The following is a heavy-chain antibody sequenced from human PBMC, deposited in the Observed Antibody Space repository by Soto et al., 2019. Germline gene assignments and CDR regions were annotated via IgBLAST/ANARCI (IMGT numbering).Heavy chain of an antibody. CDR1: GYTFTSYG. CDR2: ISAYNGNT. J-gene: IGHJ5*02. V-gene: IGHV1-18*01. D-gene: IGHD2-2*01. CDR3: ARVFLDGRSVIVPAANVANWFDP. Sequence: GASVKVSCKASGYTFTSYGISWVRQAPGQGLEWMGWISAYNGNTNYAQKLQGRVTMTTDTSTSTAYMELRSLRSDDTAVYYCARVFLDGRSVIVPAANVANWFDPCGQGTLVNVSS.